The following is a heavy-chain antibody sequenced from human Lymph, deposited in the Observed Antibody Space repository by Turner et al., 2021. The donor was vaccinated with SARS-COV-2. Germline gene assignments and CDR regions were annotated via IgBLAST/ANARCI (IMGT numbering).Heavy chain of an antibody. CDR1: GGSISSTS. CDR3: ARHQGSTSGYDHGMNV. Sequence: QVQLQESGPGLVGPSETLSLTCSVSGGSISSTSWSWIRQSPGRGLEWIGYFYKSGSIDYNPTLRSRVTISVDTAKNQLSLNLISVTAADTAVYYCARHQGSTSGYDHGMNVWGQGTAVIVSS. V-gene: IGHV4-59*08. J-gene: IGHJ6*02. CDR2: FYKSGSI. D-gene: IGHD1-1*01.